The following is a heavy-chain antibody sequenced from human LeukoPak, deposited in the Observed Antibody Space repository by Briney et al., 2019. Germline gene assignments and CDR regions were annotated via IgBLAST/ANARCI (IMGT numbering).Heavy chain of an antibody. CDR2: ISGSGGST. CDR1: GFTFSSYA. V-gene: IGHV3-23*01. Sequence: GGSLRLSCAASGFTFSSYAMSWVRQAPGKGLEWVSAISGSGGSTYYADSVKGRFTISRDNSKNTLYLQMNSLRAEDTAVYYCAKGSDGGCVGDPNFDYWGQGTLVTVSS. CDR3: AKGSDGGCVGDPNFDY. D-gene: IGHD2-15*01. J-gene: IGHJ4*02.